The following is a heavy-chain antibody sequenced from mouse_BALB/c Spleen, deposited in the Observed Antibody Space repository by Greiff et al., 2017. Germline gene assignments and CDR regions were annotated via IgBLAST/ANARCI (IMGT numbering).Heavy chain of an antibody. CDR1: GFTFSDYY. CDR3: ASELSDY. V-gene: IGHV5-4*02. J-gene: IGHJ4*01. D-gene: IGHD1-1*02. Sequence: DVKLVESGGGLVKPGGSLKLSCAASGFTFSDYYMYWVRQTPEKRLEWVATISDGGSYTYYPDSVKGRFTISRDNAKNNLYLQMSSLKSEDTAMYYCASELSDYWGQGTSVTVSS. CDR2: ISDGGSYT.